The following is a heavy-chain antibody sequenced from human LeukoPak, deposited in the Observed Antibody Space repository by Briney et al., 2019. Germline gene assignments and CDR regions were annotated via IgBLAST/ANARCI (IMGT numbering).Heavy chain of an antibody. Sequence: GGSLRLSCAASGFTFDDYAMHRVRQAPGKGLEWDSGISWNSGSIGYADSVKGRFTISRDNAKNSLYLQMNSLRAEDTALYYCAKGNYDFWSGPVYWGQGTLVTVSS. CDR1: GFTFDDYA. J-gene: IGHJ4*02. CDR2: ISWNSGSI. V-gene: IGHV3-9*01. CDR3: AKGNYDFWSGPVY. D-gene: IGHD3-3*01.